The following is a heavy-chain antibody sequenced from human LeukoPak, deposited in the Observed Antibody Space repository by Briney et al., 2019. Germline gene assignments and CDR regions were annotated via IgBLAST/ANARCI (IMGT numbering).Heavy chain of an antibody. CDR3: ASLDTAKQPLANH. CDR1: GFTFSSYA. CDR2: LREERGQE. D-gene: IGHD5-18*01. Sequence: GGSLRLSCAASGFTFSSYAMSWVRQAPGKGLEWVANLREERGQEYYVDSVKGRFTISKNSAKNSLYLQMNTLRVEDTAMYYCASLDTAKQPLANHWGQGTLVTVSS. V-gene: IGHV3-7*03. J-gene: IGHJ5*02.